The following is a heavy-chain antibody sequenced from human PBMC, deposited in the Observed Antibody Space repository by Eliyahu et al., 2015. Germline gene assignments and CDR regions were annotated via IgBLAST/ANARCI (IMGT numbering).Heavy chain of an antibody. J-gene: IGHJ4*02. CDR3: ARATTGYDSSGYYLGTFDY. CDR2: IYYSGST. D-gene: IGHD3-22*01. CDR1: GGSISXXGYX. V-gene: IGHV4-31*03. Sequence: QVQLQESGPGLVKPSQTLSLTCTVSGGSISXXGYXWSXIRQHPGKGLEWIGYIYYSGSTYYNPSLKSRVTISVDTSKNQFSLKLSSVTAADTAVYYCARATTGYDSSGYYLGTFDYWGQGTLVTVSS.